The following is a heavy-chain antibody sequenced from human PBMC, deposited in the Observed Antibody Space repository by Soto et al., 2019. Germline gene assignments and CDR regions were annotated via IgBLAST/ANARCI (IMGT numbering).Heavy chain of an antibody. Sequence: GGSLRLSCAGSALTFSRHAQGWLRQAPGTEPEWVAFVDGSGGDTSYADSVKGRFTISRDNSENSLYLYMNSLRAEDTGRYFCAKEIFAAAYAATSAFDLWGQGT. J-gene: IGHJ4*02. CDR2: VDGSGGDT. D-gene: IGHD2-8*01. CDR3: AKEIFAAAYAATSAFDL. CDR1: ALTFSRHA. V-gene: IGHV3-23*01.